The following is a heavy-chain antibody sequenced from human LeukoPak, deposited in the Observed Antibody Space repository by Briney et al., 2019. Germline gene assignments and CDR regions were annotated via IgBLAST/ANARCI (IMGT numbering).Heavy chain of an antibody. CDR1: GGSISSHY. V-gene: IGHV4-59*11. Sequence: SETLSLTCTVSGGSISSHYWSWIRQPPGKGLEWIGYIYYSGSTNYNPSLKSRVTISVDTSKNQFSLKLSSVTAADTAVYYCARGPYYYGSGSYDYWGQRTLVTVSS. CDR2: IYYSGST. J-gene: IGHJ4*02. D-gene: IGHD3-10*01. CDR3: ARGPYYYGSGSYDY.